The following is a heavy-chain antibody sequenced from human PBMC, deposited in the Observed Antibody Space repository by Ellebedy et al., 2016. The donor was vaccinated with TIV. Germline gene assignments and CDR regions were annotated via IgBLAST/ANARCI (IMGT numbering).Heavy chain of an antibody. CDR3: ARGPTVTTDY. CDR2: IYSSGST. J-gene: IGHJ4*02. CDR1: GGSISSTTYY. V-gene: IGHV4-39*07. D-gene: IGHD4-17*01. Sequence: SETLSLTCTVSGGSISSTTYYWGWFRQPPGKSLEWIGSIYSSGSTYYNPSLKSRVTMSVDTSKNQFSLRLSSVTAADAAVYYCARGPTVTTDYWGQGTLVTVSS.